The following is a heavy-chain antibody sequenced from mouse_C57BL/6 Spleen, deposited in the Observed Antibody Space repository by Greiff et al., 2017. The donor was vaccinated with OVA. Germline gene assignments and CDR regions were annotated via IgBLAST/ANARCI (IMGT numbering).Heavy chain of an antibody. Sequence: VQLQQSGAELVRPGTSVKVSCKASGYAFTNYLIEWVKQRPGQGLEWIGVINPGRGGTNYNEKFKGKATLTADKSSSTAYMQLSSLTSEDSAVYFCARGGYGSSYAFDYWGQGTTLTVSS. CDR3: ARGGYGSSYAFDY. CDR2: INPGRGGT. D-gene: IGHD1-1*01. J-gene: IGHJ2*01. V-gene: IGHV1-54*01. CDR1: GYAFTNYL.